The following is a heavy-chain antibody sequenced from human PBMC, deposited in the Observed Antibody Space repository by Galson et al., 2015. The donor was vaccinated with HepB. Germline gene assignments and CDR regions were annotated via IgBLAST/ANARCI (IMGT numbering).Heavy chain of an antibody. CDR3: ARRPPGTLDY. CDR2: IRGSDGTT. D-gene: IGHD1-26*01. V-gene: IGHV3-23*01. J-gene: IGHJ4*02. Sequence: SLRLSCAVSGLTFSTYDMTWVRQAPGKGLQCVSVIRGSDGTTYYADSVKGRFTTSRDNSKNTLYLQMNSLRAEDTAVYYCARRPPGTLDYWGQGTLVIVSS. CDR1: GLTFSTYD.